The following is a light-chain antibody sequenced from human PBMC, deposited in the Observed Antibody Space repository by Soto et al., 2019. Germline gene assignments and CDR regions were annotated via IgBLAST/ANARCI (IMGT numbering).Light chain of an antibody. CDR1: NSNIGSNS. J-gene: IGLJ2*01. CDR3: AAWDYSLNGVL. V-gene: IGLV1-44*01. Sequence: QSVLTQPPSASGTPGQRVTIFCSGSNSNIGSNSVTWYQQLPGKAPKVFIYSSSQRPSGVPDRFSGSKSGTSASLAISGLQAEDEADYYCAAWDYSLNGVLFGGGTKLTVL. CDR2: SSS.